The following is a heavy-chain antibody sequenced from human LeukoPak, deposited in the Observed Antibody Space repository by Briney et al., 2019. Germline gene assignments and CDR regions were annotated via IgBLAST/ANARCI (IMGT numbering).Heavy chain of an antibody. CDR3: ARARIAAAGRLDY. Sequence: PGRSLRLSCAASGFTVSSYGMHWVRQAPGKGLEWVAVIWYDGSNKYYADSVKGRFTNSRDNSKNTLYLQMNSLRAEDTAVYYCARARIAAAGRLDYWGQGTLVTVSS. CDR2: IWYDGSNK. CDR1: GFTVSSYG. V-gene: IGHV3-33*01. J-gene: IGHJ4*02. D-gene: IGHD6-13*01.